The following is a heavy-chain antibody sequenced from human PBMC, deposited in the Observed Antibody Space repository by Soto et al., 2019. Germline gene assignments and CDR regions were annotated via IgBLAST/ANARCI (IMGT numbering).Heavy chain of an antibody. CDR3: ARLDCSSTSCPSLYYYGMDV. CDR2: IIPIFGTA. J-gene: IGHJ6*02. V-gene: IGHV1-69*01. CDR1: GGTFSSYA. Sequence: QVPLVQSGAEVKKPGSSVKVSCKASGGTFSSYAISWVRQAPGQGLEWMGGIIPIFGTANYAQKFQGRVTITADESTSTAYMELSSLRSEDTAVYYCARLDCSSTSCPSLYYYGMDVWGQGTTVTVSS. D-gene: IGHD2-2*01.